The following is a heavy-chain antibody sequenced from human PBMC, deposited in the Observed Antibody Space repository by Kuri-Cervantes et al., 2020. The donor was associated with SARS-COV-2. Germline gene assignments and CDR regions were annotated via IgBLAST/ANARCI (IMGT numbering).Heavy chain of an antibody. D-gene: IGHD7-27*01. CDR3: ARRGRTGEGDT. CDR1: GGSFSGYY. V-gene: IGHV4-38-2*01. CDR2: VYHTGNT. J-gene: IGHJ5*02. Sequence: GSLRLSCAVYGGSFSGYYWGWTRQPPGKGLEWIGSVYHTGNTYYNPSLKSRLTISVETSKNQFSLTLSSVTAADTAVYYCARRGRTGEGDTWGQGTLVTVSS.